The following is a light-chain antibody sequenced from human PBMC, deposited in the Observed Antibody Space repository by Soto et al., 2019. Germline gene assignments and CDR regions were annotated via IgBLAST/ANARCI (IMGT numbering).Light chain of an antibody. CDR2: DAS. Sequence: EIVFTQSPATLSFSPGEKATLSSRTSQSVRIYLAWYQQKPGQAPRLLIYDASTRAPGIPARFSGSGSGTDFILTISSLEPEDFAVYYCQQRTNWPGITFGQGTRLEIK. CDR1: QSVRIY. CDR3: QQRTNWPGIT. J-gene: IGKJ5*01. V-gene: IGKV3-11*01.